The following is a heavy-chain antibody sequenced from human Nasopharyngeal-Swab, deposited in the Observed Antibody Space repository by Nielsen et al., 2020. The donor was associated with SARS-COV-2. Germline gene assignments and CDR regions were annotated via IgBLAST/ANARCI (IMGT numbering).Heavy chain of an antibody. CDR1: GFTFDDYA. CDR2: ISWNSGSI. D-gene: IGHD5-18*01. Sequence: GGSLRLSCAASGFTFDDYAMPWVRQAPGKGLEWVSGISWNSGSIGYADSVKGRFTISRDNAKNSLYLQMNSLRAEDTALYYCAKVSGYSYGTYWYFDLWGRGTLVTVSS. CDR3: AKVSGYSYGTYWYFDL. J-gene: IGHJ2*01. V-gene: IGHV3-9*01.